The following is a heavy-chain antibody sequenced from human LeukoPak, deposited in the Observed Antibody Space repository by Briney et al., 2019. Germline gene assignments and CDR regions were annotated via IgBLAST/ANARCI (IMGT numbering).Heavy chain of an antibody. CDR1: GFTFSRHG. CDR3: AKGIVGATNWFDP. CDR2: IRYDGSDK. V-gene: IGHV3-30*02. D-gene: IGHD1-26*01. Sequence: PGGSLRLSCAASGFTFSRHGMHWVRQAPGKGLEWVAFIRYDGSDKYYADSVKGRFTISRDNSKNTLYLQMNSLRAEDTAVYYCAKGIVGATNWFDPWGQGTLVTVSS. J-gene: IGHJ5*02.